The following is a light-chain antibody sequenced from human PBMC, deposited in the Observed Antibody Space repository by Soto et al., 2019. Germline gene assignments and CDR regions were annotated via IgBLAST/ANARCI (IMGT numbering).Light chain of an antibody. Sequence: EIVLTQSPGTLSLSPGDRATLSCRASQSVSSYLAWYQQKPGQAPRLLIYDASNRATGIPDRFSGSGSGTDFTLTISSLQSEDFAVYYCQQYNNWPFITFGQGTRLEI. CDR2: DAS. V-gene: IGKV3-11*01. J-gene: IGKJ5*01. CDR3: QQYNNWPFIT. CDR1: QSVSSY.